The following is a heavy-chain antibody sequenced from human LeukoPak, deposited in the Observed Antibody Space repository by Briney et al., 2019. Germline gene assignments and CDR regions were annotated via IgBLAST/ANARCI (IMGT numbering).Heavy chain of an antibody. Sequence: GRSLRLSCAASGFTFSSYGMHWVRQAPGKGLEWVAVISYDGSNKYYADSVKGRFTISRDNSKNTLYLQMNSLRAEDTAVYYCAKAATYDSSGYHIWGQGTMVTVSS. J-gene: IGHJ3*02. CDR2: ISYDGSNK. CDR1: GFTFSSYG. D-gene: IGHD3-22*01. CDR3: AKAATYDSSGYHI. V-gene: IGHV3-30*18.